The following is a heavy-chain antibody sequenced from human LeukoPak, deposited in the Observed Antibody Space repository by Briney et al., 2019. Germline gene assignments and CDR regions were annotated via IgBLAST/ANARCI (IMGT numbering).Heavy chain of an antibody. CDR1: GGSISSYY. V-gene: IGHV4-4*07. CDR3: ARDFEFWSGYYYMDV. CDR2: IYTSGST. D-gene: IGHD3-3*01. J-gene: IGHJ6*03. Sequence: SETLSLTCTVSGGSISSYYRSWIRQPAGKGLEWIGRIYTSGSTNYNPSLKSRVTMSVDTSKNQYSLKLSSVTAADTAVYYCARDFEFWSGYYYMDVWGKGTTVTVSS.